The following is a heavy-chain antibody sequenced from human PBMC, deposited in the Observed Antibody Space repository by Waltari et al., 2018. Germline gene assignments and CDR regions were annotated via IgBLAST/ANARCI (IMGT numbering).Heavy chain of an antibody. D-gene: IGHD7-27*01. Sequence: EVQLVESGGGLVKPGGSLRLSCGASGFSFSSYSMNWVRQAPGKGLEWVSSISSSPTYIHYADSVKGRVTISRDNAKNSLYLQMNSLRVEDTAVYYCVSGGWGFYFDYWGQGTVVTVSS. J-gene: IGHJ4*02. V-gene: IGHV3-21*01. CDR3: VSGGWGFYFDY. CDR2: ISSSPTYI. CDR1: GFSFSSYS.